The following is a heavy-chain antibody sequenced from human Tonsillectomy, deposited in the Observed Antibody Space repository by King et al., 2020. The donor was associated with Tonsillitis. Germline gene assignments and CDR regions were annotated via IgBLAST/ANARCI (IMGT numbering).Heavy chain of an antibody. J-gene: IGHJ3*02. CDR3: ANLPIDSFDI. Sequence: VQLVESGGGVVQPGRSLRLSCAASGFTFSDYGMHWVRQAPGKGLECVATLSHDGSAKYYADSVKGRFTISRDNSKNTLYLRMSSLRAADTAIYYCANLPIDSFDIWGQGTMGTVSS. CDR1: GFTFSDYG. V-gene: IGHV3-33*06. CDR2: LSHDGSAK.